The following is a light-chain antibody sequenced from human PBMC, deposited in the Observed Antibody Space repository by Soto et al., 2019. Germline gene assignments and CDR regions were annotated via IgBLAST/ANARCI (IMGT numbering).Light chain of an antibody. CDR3: QLYASSPLA. Sequence: LTERPGSLDLSSGERASLYCRASQSVSSSYLAWYQQKPGQAPRLLIYDASSRATGIPDRFSGSGSGTDFTLTISRLQPEDFAVDYCQLYASSPLAFGGGTKVDIK. J-gene: IGKJ4*01. CDR1: QSVSSSY. CDR2: DAS. V-gene: IGKV3-20*01.